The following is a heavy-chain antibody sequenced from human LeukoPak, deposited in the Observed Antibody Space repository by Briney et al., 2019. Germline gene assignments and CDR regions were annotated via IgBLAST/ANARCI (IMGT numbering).Heavy chain of an antibody. D-gene: IGHD3-22*01. CDR3: ARVRKVGYYYDSSGSWTFDY. CDR1: GYTFTSYY. CDR2: INPSGGST. Sequence: ASVKVSCKASGYTFTSYYMHWVRQAPGQGLEWMGIINPSGGSTSYAQKFQGRVTMTRDTSTSTVYMELSSLGSEDTAVYYCARVRKVGYYYDSSGSWTFDYWGQGTLVTVSS. V-gene: IGHV1-46*01. J-gene: IGHJ4*02.